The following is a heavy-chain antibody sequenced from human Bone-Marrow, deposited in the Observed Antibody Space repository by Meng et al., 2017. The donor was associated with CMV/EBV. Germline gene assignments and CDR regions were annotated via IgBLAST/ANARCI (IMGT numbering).Heavy chain of an antibody. J-gene: IGHJ6*02. CDR2: INQDGSEK. CDR1: GFTFSNYW. CDR3: ARDNRYCSSTSCYWDYYGMDV. Sequence: GESLKISCAASGFTFSNYWMTWVRQAPGKGLEWVANINQDGSEKYYVDSVKGRFTFSRDNAKNSLYLQMNSLRAEDTAVYYCARDNRYCSSTSCYWDYYGMDVWGQGTTVTVSS. V-gene: IGHV3-7*01. D-gene: IGHD2-2*01.